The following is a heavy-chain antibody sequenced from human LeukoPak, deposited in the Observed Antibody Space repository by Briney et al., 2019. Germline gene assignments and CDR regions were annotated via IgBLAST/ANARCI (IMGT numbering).Heavy chain of an antibody. V-gene: IGHV4-59*11. CDR1: GGSISSHY. J-gene: IGHJ4*02. CDR2: IYYSGST. CDR3: ARERTTYFDY. Sequence: SETLSLTCTVSGGSISSHYWSWIRQPPGKGLEWIGYIYYSGSTNYNPSLKSRVTISVDTSKNQFSLKLSPVTAADTAVYYCARERTTYFDYWGQGTLVTVSS. D-gene: IGHD1/OR15-1a*01.